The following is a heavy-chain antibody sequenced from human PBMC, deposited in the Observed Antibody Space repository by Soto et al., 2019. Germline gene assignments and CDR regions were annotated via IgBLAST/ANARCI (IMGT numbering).Heavy chain of an antibody. J-gene: IGHJ4*02. Sequence: SETLSLTCAVSGGSFSDYYWSWIRQPPGKGLEWIGEINHGGSTNYNPSLKSRLTLSVDTSKNQFSLKLTSVTAADTAVYYYTRRPRPTVVPGGWRFFDYWGQGTLVTVSS. D-gene: IGHD2-21*01. V-gene: IGHV4-34*01. CDR2: INHGGST. CDR3: TRRPRPTVVPGGWRFFDY. CDR1: GGSFSDYY.